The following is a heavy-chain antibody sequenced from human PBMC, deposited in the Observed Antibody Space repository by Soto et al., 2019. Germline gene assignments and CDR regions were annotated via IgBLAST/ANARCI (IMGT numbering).Heavy chain of an antibody. D-gene: IGHD3-22*01. CDR2: VHYSGIT. Sequence: SETLSLTCTVSGGSISSYYWSWIRQPPGKGLEWIGNVHYSGITNYNPSLKIRVTISVDTSKNQFSLKLSSVPAADTAVYYCARQITMSVVVPERPFDSGGQGTLVTVSS. V-gene: IGHV4-59*08. J-gene: IGHJ4*02. CDR3: ARQITMSVVVPERPFDS. CDR1: GGSISSYY.